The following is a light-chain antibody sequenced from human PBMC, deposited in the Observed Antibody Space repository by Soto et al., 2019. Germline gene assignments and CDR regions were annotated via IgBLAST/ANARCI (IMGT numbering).Light chain of an antibody. J-gene: IGLJ1*01. CDR1: ASDVGGYNY. CDR2: AVS. V-gene: IGLV2-14*01. Sequence: QSALTQPASVSGSPGQSITISCTGTASDVGGYNYVSWYQQHPGKAPKLMIHAVSNRPSGISSRFSGSKSGNTASLTISGLQSEDEADYFCCSYTSRTTYVFGAGTKVNV. CDR3: CSYTSRTTYV.